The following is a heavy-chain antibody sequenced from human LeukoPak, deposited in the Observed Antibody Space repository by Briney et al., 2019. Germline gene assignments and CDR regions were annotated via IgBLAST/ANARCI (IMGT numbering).Heavy chain of an antibody. CDR2: ISAYNGNT. D-gene: IGHD3-22*01. J-gene: IGHJ4*02. Sequence: GASVKVSCKASGYTFTSYGISWVRQAPGQGLEWMGWISAYNGNTNYAQKFQGRVTMTEDTSTDTAYMELSSLRSEDTAVYYCATSGDYYDSSGYPNWGQGTLVTVSS. V-gene: IGHV1-18*01. CDR1: GYTFTSYG. CDR3: ATSGDYYDSSGYPN.